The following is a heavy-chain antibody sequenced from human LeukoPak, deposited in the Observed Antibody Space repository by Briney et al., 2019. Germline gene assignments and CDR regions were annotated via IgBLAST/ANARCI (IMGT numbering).Heavy chain of an antibody. V-gene: IGHV4-39*07. Sequence: PSETLSLTCTVSGGSISSPSFYWAWIRQSPGKGLEWIGYIYYSGSTYSSPYLKSRVTMSVDTSKRQFSLKLRSVTAADTAVYYCARTNYYNSSGSIDYWGQGTLVTVSS. D-gene: IGHD3-22*01. CDR3: ARTNYYNSSGSIDY. CDR1: GGSISSPSFY. CDR2: IYYSGST. J-gene: IGHJ4*02.